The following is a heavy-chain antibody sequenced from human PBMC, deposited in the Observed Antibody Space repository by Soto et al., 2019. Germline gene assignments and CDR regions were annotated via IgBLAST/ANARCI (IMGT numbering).Heavy chain of an antibody. D-gene: IGHD4-4*01. V-gene: IGHV4-59*01. Sequence: QVQLQESGPGLVKPSETLSLTCTVSGGSISSYYWSWIRQPPGKGLEWIGYIYYNGNTNYNPSLRSRVTISVDTTKNQFSLKLSSVTAADTAVYYCARDGYTVTPNYYYGMDVWGQGTPVTVSS. J-gene: IGHJ6*02. CDR1: GGSISSYY. CDR2: IYYNGNT. CDR3: ARDGYTVTPNYYYGMDV.